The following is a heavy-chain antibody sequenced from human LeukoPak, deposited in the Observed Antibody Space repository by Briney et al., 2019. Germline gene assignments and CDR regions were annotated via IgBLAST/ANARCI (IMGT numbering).Heavy chain of an antibody. Sequence: SETLSLTCTVSGTSMNGRYWSWIRQPPGKGLEWIGYIYYSGSTNYNPSLKSRVTISVDTSKNQFSLKLSSVTAADTAVYYCARLGPTADFDYWGQGTLVTVSS. J-gene: IGHJ4*02. D-gene: IGHD2-21*02. CDR2: IYYSGST. CDR3: ARLGPTADFDY. V-gene: IGHV4-59*08. CDR1: GTSMNGRY.